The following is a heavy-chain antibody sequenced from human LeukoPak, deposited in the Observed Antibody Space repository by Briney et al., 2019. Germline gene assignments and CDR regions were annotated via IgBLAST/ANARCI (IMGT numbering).Heavy chain of an antibody. CDR2: INSDGSST. D-gene: IGHD6-19*01. Sequence: GGSLILSCATSGFTFISYLMHSVRQPRGHGLVWVSRINSDGSSTSYADSVKGRFTISRDNAKNTLYLQMNSLRAEDTAVYYCARASSSGFDYWGQGTLVTVSS. V-gene: IGHV3-74*01. CDR1: GFTFISYL. CDR3: ARASSSGFDY. J-gene: IGHJ4*02.